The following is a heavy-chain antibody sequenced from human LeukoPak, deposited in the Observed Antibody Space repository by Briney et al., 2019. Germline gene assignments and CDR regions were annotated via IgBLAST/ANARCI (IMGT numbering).Heavy chain of an antibody. D-gene: IGHD4-17*01. CDR1: GGSISSGGYS. V-gene: IGHV4-30-2*01. CDR3: ARSMVTRPYGMDV. J-gene: IGHJ6*02. CDR2: IYHSGTT. Sequence: SETLSLTCAVSGGSISSGGYSWSWIRQPPGKGLEWIAYIYHSGTTYYSPSLKSRVTISVDRSKNQFSLKLSSVTAADTAVYYCARSMVTRPYGMDVWGQGTTVTVSS.